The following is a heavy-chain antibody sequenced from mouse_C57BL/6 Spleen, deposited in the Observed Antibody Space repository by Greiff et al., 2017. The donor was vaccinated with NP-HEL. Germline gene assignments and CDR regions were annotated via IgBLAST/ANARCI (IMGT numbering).Heavy chain of an antibody. D-gene: IGHD1-1*01. CDR2: LNPGSGGT. CDR3: AREYGSSFAY. V-gene: IGHV1-54*01. J-gene: IGHJ3*01. CDR1: GYAFTNYL. Sequence: VQLQESGAELVRPGTSVKVSCKASGYAFTNYLIEWVKQRPGQGLEWIGVLNPGSGGTNYNEKFKGKATLTADKSSSTAYMQLSILTSEDAAVYFCAREYGSSFAYWGQGTLVTVSA.